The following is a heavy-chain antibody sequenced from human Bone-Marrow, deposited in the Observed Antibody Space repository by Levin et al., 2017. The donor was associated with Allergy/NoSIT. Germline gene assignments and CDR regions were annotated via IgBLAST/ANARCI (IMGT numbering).Heavy chain of an antibody. CDR3: ARVCPYDILTGPPDAFDI. J-gene: IGHJ3*02. D-gene: IGHD3-9*01. CDR1: GGSISSGGYS. V-gene: IGHV4-30-2*01. Sequence: SETLSLTCAVSGGSISSGGYSWSWIRQPPGKGLEWIGYIYHSGSTYYNPSLKSRVTISVDRSKNQFSLKLSSVTAADTAVYYCARVCPYDILTGPPDAFDIWGQGTMVTVSS. CDR2: IYHSGST.